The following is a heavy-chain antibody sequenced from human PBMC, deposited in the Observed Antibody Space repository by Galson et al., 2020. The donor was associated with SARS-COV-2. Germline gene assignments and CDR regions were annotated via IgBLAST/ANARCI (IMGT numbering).Heavy chain of an antibody. D-gene: IGHD4-17*01. CDR3: AKRLDYGDYDFDY. Sequence: GGSLRLPCAASGFTFRSYGMHWVRQAPGKGLEWVAVISYDGSNKYYADSVKGRFTISRDNSKNTLYLQMNSLRAEDTAVYYCAKRLDYGDYDFDYWGQGTLVTVSS. CDR1: GFTFRSYG. V-gene: IGHV3-30*18. CDR2: ISYDGSNK. J-gene: IGHJ4*02.